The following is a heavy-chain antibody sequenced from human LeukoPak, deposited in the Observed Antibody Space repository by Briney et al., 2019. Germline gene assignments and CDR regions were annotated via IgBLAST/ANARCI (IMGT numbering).Heavy chain of an antibody. D-gene: IGHD6-19*01. CDR3: AKEGTSSGWYLFADY. Sequence: GGSLRLSCAASGFTFSTYGMHWVRQAPGKGLEWVSFIRYVGINKYYADSVKGRFTISRDNAKNSLCLQMNSLRAEDTAVYYCAKEGTSSGWYLFADYWGQGTLVTVSS. V-gene: IGHV3-30*02. CDR1: GFTFSTYG. CDR2: IRYVGINK. J-gene: IGHJ4*02.